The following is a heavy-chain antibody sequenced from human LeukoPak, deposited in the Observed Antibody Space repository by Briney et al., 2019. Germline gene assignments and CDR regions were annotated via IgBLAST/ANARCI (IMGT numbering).Heavy chain of an antibody. V-gene: IGHV1-18*01. CDR3: ARDGLWFGELLDLYEDAFDI. CDR2: ISAYNGNT. Sequence: ASVKVSCKASGYTFTSYGISWVRQAPGQGLEWMGWISAYNGNTNYAQKLQGRVTMTTDTSTSTAYMELRSLRSDDTAVYYCARDGLWFGELLDLYEDAFDIWGQGTMVTVSS. J-gene: IGHJ3*02. D-gene: IGHD3-10*01. CDR1: GYTFTSYG.